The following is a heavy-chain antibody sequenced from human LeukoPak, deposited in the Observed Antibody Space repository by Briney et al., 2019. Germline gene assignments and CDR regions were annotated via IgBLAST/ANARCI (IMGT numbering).Heavy chain of an antibody. CDR1: GGSISSSDYY. D-gene: IGHD1-26*01. CDR2: IYYSGST. V-gene: IGHV4-61*08. CDR3: ARDKGGSYIDY. Sequence: SETLSLTCTVSGGSISSSDYYWGWIRQPPGKGLEWIGYIYYSGSTNYNPSLKSRVTISVDTSKNQFSLKLSSVTAADTAVYYCARDKGGSYIDYWGQGTLVTVSS. J-gene: IGHJ4*02.